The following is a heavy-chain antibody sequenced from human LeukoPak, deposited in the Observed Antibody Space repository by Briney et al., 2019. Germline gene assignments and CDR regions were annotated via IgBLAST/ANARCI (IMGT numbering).Heavy chain of an antibody. D-gene: IGHD6-13*01. CDR3: ASERPSSITYVKGYFQH. CDR2: IYTSGST. V-gene: IGHV4-61*02. CDR1: AGSISSVSYY. J-gene: IGHJ1*01. Sequence: SQTLSLTCTVSAGSISSVSYYWSWIRQPAGKGLEWIGRIYTSGSTNYNPSLKSRVTMSVDTSKNQFSLKLSSVTAADTAVYYCASERPSSITYVKGYFQHWGQGTLVTVSS.